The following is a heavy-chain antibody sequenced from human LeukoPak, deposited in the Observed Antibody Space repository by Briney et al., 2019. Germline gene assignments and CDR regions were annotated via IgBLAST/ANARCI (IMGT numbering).Heavy chain of an antibody. Sequence: GGSLRLYCAASGFTFSSYAMTWVRQAPGKGLEWISAVSYDITRTFYADSVKGRFAISRDNSRNTLFLQMNSLRADDTAVYYCARPGCGGNCYYRMDVWGKGTTVTVSS. CDR1: GFTFSSYA. CDR2: VSYDITRT. D-gene: IGHD2-21*01. V-gene: IGHV3-23*01. J-gene: IGHJ6*04. CDR3: ARPGCGGNCYYRMDV.